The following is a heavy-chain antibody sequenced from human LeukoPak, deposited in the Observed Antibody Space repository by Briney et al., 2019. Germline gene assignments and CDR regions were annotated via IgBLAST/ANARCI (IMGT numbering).Heavy chain of an antibody. Sequence: SQTLSLTCTVSGGSISSGGYYWSWIRQHPGKGLEWIGYIYYSGSTYYNPSLKSRVTISVDTSKNQFSLNLSSVTAADTAVYYCARGKGDYYDSSGLYYFDYWGQGTLVTVSS. CDR2: IYYSGST. J-gene: IGHJ4*02. CDR3: ARGKGDYYDSSGLYYFDY. V-gene: IGHV4-30-4*08. D-gene: IGHD3-22*01. CDR1: GGSISSGGYY.